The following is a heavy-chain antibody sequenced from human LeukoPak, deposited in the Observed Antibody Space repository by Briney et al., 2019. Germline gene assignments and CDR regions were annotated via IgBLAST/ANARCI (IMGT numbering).Heavy chain of an antibody. CDR3: AKEIGRLGVPLYDY. CDR1: GFIFRDYA. D-gene: IGHD1-1*01. J-gene: IGHJ4*02. Sequence: GGSLRLSCVVSGFIFRDYAMSWVRQAPGEGLEWVAGISDNGGGPYYADSLKGRFTISRDNSKNILHLQMNSLRAEDTAVYYCAKEIGRLGVPLYDYWGRGTLVTASS. V-gene: IGHV3-23*01. CDR2: ISDNGGGP.